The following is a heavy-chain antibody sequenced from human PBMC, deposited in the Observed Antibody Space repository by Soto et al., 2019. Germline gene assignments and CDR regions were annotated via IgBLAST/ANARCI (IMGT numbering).Heavy chain of an antibody. CDR1: GGYFIDHY. D-gene: IGHD3-3*01. J-gene: IGHJ6*02. CDR2: INHSGST. CDR3: ARGGPPPDKNLEWLLYDYYYGMDV. V-gene: IGHV4-34*01. Sequence: SQTLPITYAVEGGYFIDHYWILISKHQGKGLEWIGEINHSGSTNYNPSLKSRVTISVDTSKNQFSLKLSSVTAADTAVYYCARGGPPPDKNLEWLLYDYYYGMDVWGQGTTVTVSS.